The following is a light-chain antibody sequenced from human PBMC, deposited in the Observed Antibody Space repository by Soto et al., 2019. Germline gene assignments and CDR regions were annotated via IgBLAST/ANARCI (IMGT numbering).Light chain of an antibody. J-gene: IGKJ1*01. CDR1: QSISDT. V-gene: IGKV3-15*01. CDR3: QQYNNWPWT. CDR2: GAS. Sequence: EIVMKPSPVTLSVSPGGGANLSCSASQSISDTLAWYQQKPGQAPRLLIHGASTRAPGFPARFSGSGSGTDFTLTISSLQSEDFAVYYCQQYNNWPWTFGQGTKVDIK.